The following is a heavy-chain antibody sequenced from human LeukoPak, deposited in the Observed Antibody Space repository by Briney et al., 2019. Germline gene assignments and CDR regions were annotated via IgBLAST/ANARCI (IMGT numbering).Heavy chain of an antibody. D-gene: IGHD2-15*01. CDR1: GFSFSGYG. Sequence: GGSLRLSCAASGFSFSGYGVHWVRQAPGKGLEWVAFIRYDGSNEYYADSVKGRFTISRDKSKNTLSLQMNGLRVEDTAVYYCAKVMPPGRIRFYSYYMDAWGKGTTVTVS. J-gene: IGHJ6*03. V-gene: IGHV3-30*02. CDR2: IRYDGSNE. CDR3: AKVMPPGRIRFYSYYMDA.